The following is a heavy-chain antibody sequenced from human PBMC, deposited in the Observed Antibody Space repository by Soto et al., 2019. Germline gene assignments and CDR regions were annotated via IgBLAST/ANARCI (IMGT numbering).Heavy chain of an antibody. D-gene: IGHD6-13*01. CDR2: TYYRSKSYN. CDR1: GHSVSSNSAA. J-gene: IGHJ6*02. Sequence: SPTLSLPCAISGHSVSSNSAAWNWIRQSPSRGLHWLARTYYRSKSYNNYAVSLKCPIPITPYTSKNQSSLHLNSVSPGDSAVYYYARVQGTSWSIFYCGMDVWGQGTTVTVSS. V-gene: IGHV6-1*01. CDR3: ARVQGTSWSIFYCGMDV.